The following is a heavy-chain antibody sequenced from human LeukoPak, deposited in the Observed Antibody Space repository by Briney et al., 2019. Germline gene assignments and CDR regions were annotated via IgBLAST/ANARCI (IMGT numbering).Heavy chain of an antibody. V-gene: IGHV3-74*03. CDR1: GFTFNTYW. CDR3: ARDSDWILFDY. CDR2: VNREGTTT. D-gene: IGHD2-2*03. Sequence: GLSLRLSCAASGFTFNTYWMHWVRQPPGQGMVWVARVNREGTTTAYADSVKGRFIISRDNSKNTLYLQMNNLRAEDTAVYYCARDSDWILFDYWGQGTPVTVSS. J-gene: IGHJ4*02.